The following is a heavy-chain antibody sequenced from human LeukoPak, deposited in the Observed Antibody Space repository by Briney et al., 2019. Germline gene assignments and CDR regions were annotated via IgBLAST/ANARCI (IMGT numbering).Heavy chain of an antibody. J-gene: IGHJ4*01. CDR3: TTHPDANWGSLL. V-gene: IGHV3-49*04. CDR1: GFTFGDYS. D-gene: IGHD7-27*01. CDR2: IRGKTSGGAA. Sequence: GGSLRLSCTVSGFTFGDYSINWVRQGPGKGLEWVGFIRGKTSGGAAEYAASVKGRFTLSRDDSKSIAYLQMNSLKTEDTAVYYCTTHPDANWGSLLWGRGTLVTVSS.